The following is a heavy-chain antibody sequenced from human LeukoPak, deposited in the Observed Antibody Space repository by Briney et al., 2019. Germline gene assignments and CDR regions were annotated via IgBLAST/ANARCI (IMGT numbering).Heavy chain of an antibody. V-gene: IGHV3-9*01. CDR2: ISWNSGSI. Sequence: GRSLRLSCAASGFTFDDYAMHWVRQAPGKGLEWASGISWNSGSIGYADPVKGRFTISRDNAKNSLYLQMNSLRAEDTALYYCAKDIEYSSGLDYWGQGTLVTVSS. J-gene: IGHJ4*02. CDR3: AKDIEYSSGLDY. D-gene: IGHD6-19*01. CDR1: GFTFDDYA.